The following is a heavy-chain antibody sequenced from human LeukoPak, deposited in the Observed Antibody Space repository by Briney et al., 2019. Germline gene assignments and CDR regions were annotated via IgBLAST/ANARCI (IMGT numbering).Heavy chain of an antibody. V-gene: IGHV3-74*01. CDR2: INSDGSWT. D-gene: IGHD2/OR15-2a*01. Sequence: GGSLRLSCAASGNYWMHWVRQVSGKGLVWVSHINSDGSWTSYADSVKGRFTISKDNAKNTVYLQMNSLRAEDTAVYYCVSFYETYWGRGTLVTVSS. J-gene: IGHJ4*02. CDR1: GNYW. CDR3: VSFYETY.